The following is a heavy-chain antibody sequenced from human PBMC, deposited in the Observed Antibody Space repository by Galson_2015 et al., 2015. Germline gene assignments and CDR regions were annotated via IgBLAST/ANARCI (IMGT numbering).Heavy chain of an antibody. Sequence: QSGAEVKKPGESLKISCKGSGYSFTSYWIGWVRQMPGKGLEWMGIIYPGDSDTRYSPSLQGQVTISADKSISTAYLQWSSLKASDTAMYYCARMAQHYYDSSGPGNAFDIWGQGTMVTVSS. CDR3: ARMAQHYYDSSGPGNAFDI. D-gene: IGHD3-22*01. CDR2: IYPGDSDT. V-gene: IGHV5-51*01. CDR1: GYSFTSYW. J-gene: IGHJ3*02.